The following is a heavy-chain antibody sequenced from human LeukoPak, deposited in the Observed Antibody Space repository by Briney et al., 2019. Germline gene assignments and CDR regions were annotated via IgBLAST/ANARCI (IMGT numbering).Heavy chain of an antibody. CDR1: GGSISSSSYY. CDR2: IYYSGST. J-gene: IGHJ4*02. V-gene: IGHV4-39*01. CDR3: ASPLGYCTNGVCYVY. Sequence: SETLSLTCTVSGGSISSSSYYWGWVRQPPGKGREWIGCIYYSGSTYYNPSLKSRVTISVDTPKNQFSLKLSSVTAADTAVYYCASPLGYCTNGVCYVYWGQGTLVTVSS. D-gene: IGHD2-8*01.